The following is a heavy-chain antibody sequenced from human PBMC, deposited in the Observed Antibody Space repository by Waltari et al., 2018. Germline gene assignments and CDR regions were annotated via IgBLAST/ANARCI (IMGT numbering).Heavy chain of an antibody. Sequence: QVQLQQWGAGLLKPSATLSLTFPVYGGSFSSYYWDWIRQPPGKGLEWIGEINHSGSTRYNPSLKSRLTMSVDTSKNQFSLRLNSVTATDTAVYFCARGGSSRLIIIRKRFDFWGQGALVTVSS. J-gene: IGHJ4*02. CDR1: GGSFSSYY. CDR3: ARGGSSRLIIIRKRFDF. V-gene: IGHV4-34*01. D-gene: IGHD3-9*01. CDR2: INHSGST.